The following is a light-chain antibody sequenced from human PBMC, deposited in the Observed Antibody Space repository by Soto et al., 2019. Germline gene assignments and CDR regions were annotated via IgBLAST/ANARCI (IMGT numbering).Light chain of an antibody. CDR2: GAS. Sequence: IQLTQAPSALSASDGDRVTITCRASQGIGSNLAWYLQKPGEAPKLLVYGASTLQGGVPSRFSGSGSGTLFTLTITSLQPEDFATYFCQQSNSYPLTFGGGTKVDIK. CDR1: QGIGSN. V-gene: IGKV1-9*01. CDR3: QQSNSYPLT. J-gene: IGKJ4*01.